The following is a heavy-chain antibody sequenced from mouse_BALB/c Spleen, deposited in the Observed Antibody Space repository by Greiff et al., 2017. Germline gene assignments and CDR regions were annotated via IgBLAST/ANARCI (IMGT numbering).Heavy chain of an antibody. V-gene: IGHV1S56*01. J-gene: IGHJ1*01. CDR1: GFTFTSYY. D-gene: IGHD2-1*01. CDR3: ARRDGNYWYLDD. CDR2: IYPGDGST. Sequence: QVQLQQSGPELVKPGASVKMSCTASGFTFTSYYIHWVKQRPGQGLEWIGWIYPGDGSTKYNEKFKGKTTLTADKSSSTAYMLLSSLTSEDSAIYFCARRDGNYWYLDDWGEGTTVTVSS.